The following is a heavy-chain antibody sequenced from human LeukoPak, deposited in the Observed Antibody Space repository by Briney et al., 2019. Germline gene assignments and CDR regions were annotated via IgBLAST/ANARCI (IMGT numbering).Heavy chain of an antibody. D-gene: IGHD3-10*01. J-gene: IGHJ5*02. V-gene: IGHV4-4*07. CDR2: IYTSGST. Sequence: SETLSLSCTASGDSITSYYWSWVRQPAGKGLEWIGRIYTSGSTNYNPSLKSRVTMSVETSKNQSSLKLSSVTGADTAVYYCGRVDYYGSGGYFVWWFDPWGQGTLVTVSS. CDR1: GDSITSYY. CDR3: GRVDYYGSGGYFVWWFDP.